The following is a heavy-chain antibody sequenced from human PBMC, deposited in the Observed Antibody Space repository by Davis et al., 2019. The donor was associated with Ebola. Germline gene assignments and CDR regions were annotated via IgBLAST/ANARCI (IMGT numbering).Heavy chain of an antibody. CDR1: GFTVSSNY. CDR3: ARSPPYYGGNH. CDR2: IYSGGST. V-gene: IGHV3-66*01. D-gene: IGHD4-23*01. J-gene: IGHJ4*02. Sequence: GESLKISCAASGFTVSSNYMSWVRQAPGKGLEWVSVIYSGGSTYYADSVKGRFTISRDNSKNTLYLQMNSLRAEDTAVYYCARSPPYYGGNHWGQGTLVTVSS.